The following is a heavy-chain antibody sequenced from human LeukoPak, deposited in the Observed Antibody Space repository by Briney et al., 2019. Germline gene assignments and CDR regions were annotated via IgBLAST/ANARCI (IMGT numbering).Heavy chain of an antibody. D-gene: IGHD6-13*01. V-gene: IGHV3-33*01. Sequence: GGSLRLSCAASGFSISTYGMHWVRQAPGKGLEWVAVLWYDGVNTYYADSVKGRFTIARDNSKNTLYLQMNSLRAEDAAVYYCARAQDSSSWYLDSWGQGTLVTVSS. CDR3: ARAQDSSSWYLDS. CDR2: LWYDGVNT. J-gene: IGHJ4*02. CDR1: GFSISTYG.